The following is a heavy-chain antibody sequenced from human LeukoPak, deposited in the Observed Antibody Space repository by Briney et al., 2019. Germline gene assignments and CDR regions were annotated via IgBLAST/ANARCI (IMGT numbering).Heavy chain of an antibody. D-gene: IGHD6-19*01. V-gene: IGHV4-34*01. CDR2: INHSGST. CDR1: GGSFSGYY. CDR3: ASGVQWLLDY. J-gene: IGHJ4*02. Sequence: ASETLSLTCAVYGGSFSGYYWSWIRQPPGKGLEWIGEINHSGSTNYNPSLKSRVTISVDTSKNQFSLKLSSVTAADTAVYYCASGVQWLLDYWGQGTLVTVSS.